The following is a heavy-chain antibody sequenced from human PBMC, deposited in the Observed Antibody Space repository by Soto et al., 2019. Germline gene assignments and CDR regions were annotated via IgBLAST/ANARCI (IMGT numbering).Heavy chain of an antibody. Sequence: PGGSLRLSCEGSGFTFSAYWMHWVRQAPGKGLEWVSCISGDGTSTTYADSVKGRFTISRDNAKNTLYLQLNSLRAEDTSVYYCVKDSRQDAVKVEPAISYHYYGMDVWGQGTTVTVSS. D-gene: IGHD2-2*01. CDR3: VKDSRQDAVKVEPAISYHYYGMDV. V-gene: IGHV3-74*01. J-gene: IGHJ6*02. CDR2: ISGDGTST. CDR1: GFTFSAYW.